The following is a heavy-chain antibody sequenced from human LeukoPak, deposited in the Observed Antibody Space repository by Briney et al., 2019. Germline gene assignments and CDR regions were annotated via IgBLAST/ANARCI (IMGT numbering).Heavy chain of an antibody. D-gene: IGHD5-24*01. CDR3: ASQRWLQSDFDY. CDR1: GYTFTSYA. J-gene: IGHJ4*02. V-gene: IGHV1-2*02. Sequence: ASVKVSCKASGYTFTSYAMNWVRQAPGQGLDWMGWINPNSGGTNYAQKFQGRVTMTRDTSISTAYMELSRLKSDDTAVYYCASQRWLQSDFDYWGQGTLVTVSS. CDR2: INPNSGGT.